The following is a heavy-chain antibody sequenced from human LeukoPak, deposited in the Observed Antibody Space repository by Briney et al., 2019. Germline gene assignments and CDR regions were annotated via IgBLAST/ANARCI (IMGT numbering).Heavy chain of an antibody. CDR1: GDNVSSNSGA. CDR3: TRGAAMTGSDY. Sequence: SQTLSLTCTISGDNVSSNSGAWIWISQSPSRGLEWLGRTYFRSKWYNDYAVSVKSRITINADTSKNQFSLQLNSVTPEDTAVYYCTRGAAMTGSDYWGQGTLVTVSS. D-gene: IGHD3-9*01. V-gene: IGHV6-1*01. J-gene: IGHJ4*02. CDR2: TYFRSKWYN.